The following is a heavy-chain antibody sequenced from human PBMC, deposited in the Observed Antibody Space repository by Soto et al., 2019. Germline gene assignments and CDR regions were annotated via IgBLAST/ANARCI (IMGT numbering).Heavy chain of an antibody. D-gene: IGHD5-12*01. Sequence: KPSETLSLTCAVYGGSFSGYYWSWIRQPPGKGLEWIGEINHSGSTNYNPSLKSRVTISVDTSKNQFSLKVNSLTAADTAVYYCSRVHVYVVATLYIPYYFDYWAQGSLVTVSS. CDR2: INHSGST. CDR3: SRVHVYVVATLYIPYYFDY. CDR1: GGSFSGYY. J-gene: IGHJ4*02. V-gene: IGHV4-34*01.